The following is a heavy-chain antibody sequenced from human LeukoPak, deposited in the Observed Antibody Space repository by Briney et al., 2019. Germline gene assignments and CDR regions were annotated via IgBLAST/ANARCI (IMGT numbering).Heavy chain of an antibody. CDR2: IYHSGST. J-gene: IGHJ4*02. Sequence: SETLSLTCAVSGYSNTSGYYWGWIRQPPGKRLEWIGSIYHSGSTYYNPSLKSRVTIPVDTSKNQFSLKLSSVTAADTAVYYCASGRIVAILPYFDYWGQGTLVTVSS. CDR3: ASGRIVAILPYFDY. V-gene: IGHV4-38-2*01. CDR1: GYSNTSGYY. D-gene: IGHD5-12*01.